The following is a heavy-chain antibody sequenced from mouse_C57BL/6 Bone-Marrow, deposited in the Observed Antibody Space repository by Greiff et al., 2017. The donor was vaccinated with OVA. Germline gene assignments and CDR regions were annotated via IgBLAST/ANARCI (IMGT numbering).Heavy chain of an antibody. V-gene: IGHV2-2*01. CDR2: LWSGGST. CDR3: ASPFYYDYDGFDY. J-gene: IGHJ2*01. Sequence: VQVVESGPGLVQPSQSLSITCPFSGFSLPRYGVHWVRPSPGQGLECLGVLWSGGSTDYNAAFISRLSISKDNSKSQVFFKMNSLQADDTAIYYCASPFYYDYDGFDYWGQGTTLTVSS. CDR1: GFSLPRYG. D-gene: IGHD2-4*01.